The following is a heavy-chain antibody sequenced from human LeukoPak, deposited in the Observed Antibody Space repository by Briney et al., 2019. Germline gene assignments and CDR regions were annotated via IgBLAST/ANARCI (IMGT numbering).Heavy chain of an antibody. J-gene: IGHJ3*02. CDR2: IYTSGST. CDR3: AREEVPMARGGAFDI. Sequence: PSETLSLTCTVSGGSISSNSYYWSWIRQPAGKGLEWIGRIYTSGSTNYSPSLKSRVTISADWSTNQFSLNLSSVTAADTAVYYCAREEVPMARGGAFDIWGQGTMVSVSS. D-gene: IGHD3-10*01. V-gene: IGHV4-61*02. CDR1: GGSISSNSYY.